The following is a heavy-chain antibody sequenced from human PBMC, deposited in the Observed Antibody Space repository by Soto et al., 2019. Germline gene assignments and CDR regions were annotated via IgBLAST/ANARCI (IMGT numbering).Heavy chain of an antibody. Sequence: QVKLVQSGAEVKKPGASVKVSCKASGYTFTSYAMHWVRQTPGQRLEWMGWINAGNGNTKYSQKFQVRVTITRDTSASTAYMELSSLRSEDTAVYYCARGPGGPDGPGDYWGQGTLVTVSS. CDR1: GYTFTSYA. J-gene: IGHJ4*02. V-gene: IGHV1-3*01. CDR2: INAGNGNT. CDR3: ARGPGGPDGPGDY. D-gene: IGHD2-15*01.